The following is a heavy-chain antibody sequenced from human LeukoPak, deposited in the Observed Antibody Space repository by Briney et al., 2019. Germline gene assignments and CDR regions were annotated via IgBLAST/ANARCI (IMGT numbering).Heavy chain of an antibody. CDR2: IWSDGSYK. CDR3: ARDFSLQLFDY. J-gene: IGHJ4*02. CDR1: GFTFSSYG. D-gene: IGHD5-24*01. Sequence: GGSLRLSCATSGFTFSSYGFHWVRQAPGKGLEWVAVIWSDGSYKYYADSVKGRFTISRDDSKNTLYLQMNSLRAEDTAVYYCARDFSLQLFDYWGQGTLVTVFS. V-gene: IGHV3-33*01.